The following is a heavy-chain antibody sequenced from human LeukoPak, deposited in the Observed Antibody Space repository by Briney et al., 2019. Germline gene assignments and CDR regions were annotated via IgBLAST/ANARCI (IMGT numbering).Heavy chain of an antibody. CDR1: GGSFSGYY. D-gene: IGHD3-16*02. CDR2: INHSGST. Sequence: SETLSLTCAVYGGSFSGYYWSWIRQPPGKGLEWIGEINHSGSTNYNPSLKSRVTISVDTSKNQFSLKLSSVTAADTAVYYCARYDYVWGSYREKNFDYWGQGTLVTVSS. V-gene: IGHV4-34*01. J-gene: IGHJ4*02. CDR3: ARYDYVWGSYREKNFDY.